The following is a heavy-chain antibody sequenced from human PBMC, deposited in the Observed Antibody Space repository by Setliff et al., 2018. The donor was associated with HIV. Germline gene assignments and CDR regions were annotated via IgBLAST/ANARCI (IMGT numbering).Heavy chain of an antibody. V-gene: IGHV4-59*01. CDR1: GGSISAYY. CDR3: AREGQEEWLAPSMYNWFDP. CDR2: IYSNGGT. D-gene: IGHD6-19*01. J-gene: IGHJ5*02. Sequence: SETLSLTCNVSGGSISAYYWSWVRQPPGKRLEWIGYIYSNGGTAYNPSLKSRVTISVDTSKNQFSLKLTSVTIADTAVYYCAREGQEEWLAPSMYNWFDPWGQGTLVTVSS.